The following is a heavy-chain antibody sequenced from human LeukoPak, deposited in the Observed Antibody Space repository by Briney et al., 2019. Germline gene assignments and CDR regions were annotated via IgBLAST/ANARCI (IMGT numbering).Heavy chain of an antibody. CDR3: ARGAITIFGVVIIESAFDI. Sequence: ASVKVSCKASGYTFTSYYMHWVRQAPGQGLEWMGIINPSGGSTSYAQKFQGRVTMTRGTSTSTVYMELSSLRSEDTAVYYCARGAITIFGVVIIESAFDIWGQGTMVTVSS. D-gene: IGHD3-3*01. CDR2: INPSGGST. CDR1: GYTFTSYY. V-gene: IGHV1-46*01. J-gene: IGHJ3*02.